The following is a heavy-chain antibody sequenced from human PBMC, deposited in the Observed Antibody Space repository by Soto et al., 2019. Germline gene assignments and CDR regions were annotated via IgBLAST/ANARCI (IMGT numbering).Heavy chain of an antibody. CDR2: IDPSDSYT. J-gene: IGHJ6*02. CDR3: ARLDSSSVYYYYGMDV. CDR1: GYSFTSYW. D-gene: IGHD6-6*01. V-gene: IGHV5-10-1*01. Sequence: GESLKISCKGSGYSFTSYWISWVRQMPGKGLEWMGRIDPSDSYTNYSPSFRGHVTISADKSISTAYLQWSSLKASDTAMYYCARLDSSSVYYYYGMDVWGQGTTVTVSS.